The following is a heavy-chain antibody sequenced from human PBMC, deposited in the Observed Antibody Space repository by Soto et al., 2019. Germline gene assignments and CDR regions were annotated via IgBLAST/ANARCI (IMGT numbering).Heavy chain of an antibody. D-gene: IGHD2-8*01. CDR2: ISYDGSNK. CDR1: GFTFSSYG. CDR3: ARAGINCTNCVCSSYYYYGMDV. J-gene: IGHJ6*02. Sequence: GGSLRLSCAASGFTFSSYGMHWVRQAPGKGLEWVAVISYDGSNKYYADSVKGRFTISRDNSKNTLYLQMNSLRAEDTAVYYCARAGINCTNCVCSSYYYYGMDVCGQGTTVTVSS. V-gene: IGHV3-30*03.